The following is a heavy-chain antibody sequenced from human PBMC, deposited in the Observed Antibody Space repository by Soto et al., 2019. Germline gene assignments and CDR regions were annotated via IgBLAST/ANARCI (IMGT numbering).Heavy chain of an antibody. Sequence: SETLSLTCTVSGGSISSSNHYWVWIRQPPGKGLEWIGSIYYSGSAYYNPSLKSRVTISVDTSKNQFSLKLNSVTAADTAVYYCARSHTYGGAYRGQGTLVTVSS. CDR2: IYYSGSA. CDR3: ARSHTYGGAY. CDR1: GGSISSSNHY. D-gene: IGHD4-17*01. V-gene: IGHV4-39*01. J-gene: IGHJ4*02.